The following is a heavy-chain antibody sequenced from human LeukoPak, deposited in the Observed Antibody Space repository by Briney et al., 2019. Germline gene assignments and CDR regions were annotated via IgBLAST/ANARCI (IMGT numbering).Heavy chain of an antibody. D-gene: IGHD3-9*01. Sequence: KPSETLSLTCTVSGGSISSYYWSWIRQPPGKGLEWIGYIYYSGSTNYNPSLKSRVTMSVDTSKNQFSLKLSSVTAADTAVYYCARHPLRYFAWFDPWGQGTLVTVSS. CDR2: IYYSGST. CDR3: ARHPLRYFAWFDP. J-gene: IGHJ5*02. CDR1: GGSISSYY. V-gene: IGHV4-59*08.